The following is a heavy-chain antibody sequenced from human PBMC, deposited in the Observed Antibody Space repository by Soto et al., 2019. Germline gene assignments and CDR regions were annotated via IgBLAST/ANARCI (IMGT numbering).Heavy chain of an antibody. V-gene: IGHV1-2*04. CDR2: INPNSGGT. J-gene: IGHJ6*02. CDR3: ARRLFCYCEADYYYGMDV. CDR1: GYTFTGYY. D-gene: IGHD2-21*01. Sequence: ASVKVSCKASGYTFTGYYMHWVRQAPGQGLEWMGWINPNSGGTNYAQKFQGWVTMTRDTSISTAYMELSRLRSDDTAVYYCARRLFCYCEADYYYGMDVCGQGTTVTVSS.